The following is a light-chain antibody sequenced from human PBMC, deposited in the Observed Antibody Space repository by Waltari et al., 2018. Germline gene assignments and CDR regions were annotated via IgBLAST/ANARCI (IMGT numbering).Light chain of an antibody. J-gene: IGLJ3*02. V-gene: IGLV2-11*01. CDR2: DVA. CDR1: SGDVGANNY. Sequence: QSALSQPHSVSGSPGQSVTISCIGTSGDVGANNYVSWYQHHPGKAPKVMISDVARRPSGVPDRFTGSRSGNPASLTISGLQADDEADYYCCSYAGSYTWVFGGGTRLTVL. CDR3: CSYAGSYTWV.